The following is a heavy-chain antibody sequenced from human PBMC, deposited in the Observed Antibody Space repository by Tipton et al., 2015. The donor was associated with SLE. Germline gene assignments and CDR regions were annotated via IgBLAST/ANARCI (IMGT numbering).Heavy chain of an antibody. CDR2: INESGST. V-gene: IGHV4-34*01. Sequence: TLSLTCAVYDGSFSGHYWTWIRQPPERGLEGFGEINESGSTNYNPSLKSRLIMSIDASKNQFSLKLSSVTAADAAIYYCAGAVPTAAGLRDYWGQGTLVTVSS. J-gene: IGHJ4*02. CDR1: DGSFSGHY. CDR3: AGAVPTAAGLRDY. D-gene: IGHD6-13*01.